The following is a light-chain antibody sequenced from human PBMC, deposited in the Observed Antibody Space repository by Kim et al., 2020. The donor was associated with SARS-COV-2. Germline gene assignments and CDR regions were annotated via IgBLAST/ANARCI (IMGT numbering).Light chain of an antibody. CDR1: QSVSDN. J-gene: IGKJ4*01. CDR3: QHYNKFPLI. Sequence: EIVMTQSPATLSVSPGERATLSCRASQSVSDNLAWYQQKPVQAPSLLIYGASTRATGIPARFSGSGSGTEFTLTISSLQSEDIAVYYCQHYNKFPLIFGGGTKVEI. V-gene: IGKV3-15*01. CDR2: GAS.